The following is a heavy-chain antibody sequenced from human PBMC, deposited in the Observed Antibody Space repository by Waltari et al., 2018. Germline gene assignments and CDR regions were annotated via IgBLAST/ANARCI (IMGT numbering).Heavy chain of an antibody. CDR3: ARESGIAAFPNAFDI. D-gene: IGHD6-13*01. CDR2: INPNSGGT. V-gene: IGHV1-2*02. J-gene: IGHJ3*02. CDR1: GYTFTGYY. Sequence: QVQLVQSGAEVKKPGASVKVSCKASGYTFTGYYMHWVRQAPGQGLVWMGWINPNSGGTNYAQKFQGRVTMTRDTSISTAYMELSRLRSDDTAVYYCARESGIAAFPNAFDIWGQGTMVTVSS.